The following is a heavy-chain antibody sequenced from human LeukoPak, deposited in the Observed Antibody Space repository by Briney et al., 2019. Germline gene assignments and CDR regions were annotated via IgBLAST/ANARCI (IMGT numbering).Heavy chain of an antibody. D-gene: IGHD3-22*01. J-gene: IGHJ4*02. CDR1: GFSVSSDY. CDR3: ARGGYDSSEGPNFDY. CDR2: ISSSSSTI. V-gene: IGHV3-48*02. Sequence: GGSLRLSCAASGFSVSSDYMSWVRQAPGKGLEWVSYISSSSSTISYADSVKGRFTISRDNAKNSLYLQMNSLRDEDTAVYYCARGGYDSSEGPNFDYWGQGTLVTVSS.